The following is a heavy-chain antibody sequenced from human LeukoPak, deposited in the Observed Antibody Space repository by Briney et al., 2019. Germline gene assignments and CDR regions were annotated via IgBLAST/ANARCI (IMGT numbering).Heavy chain of an antibody. J-gene: IGHJ6*02. CDR2: IKSDGGKT. CDR3: ATWAFYHGLDV. CDR1: GFTFHAFE. D-gene: IGHD1-26*01. V-gene: IGHV3-43*02. Sequence: GGSLRLSCAASGFTFHAFEMHWVRQAPGKGLEWVSLIKSDGGKTDYADSVRGRFTISRDNGKNSLYLQMNSPRSEDTALYYCATWAFYHGLDVWGQGTTVTVSS.